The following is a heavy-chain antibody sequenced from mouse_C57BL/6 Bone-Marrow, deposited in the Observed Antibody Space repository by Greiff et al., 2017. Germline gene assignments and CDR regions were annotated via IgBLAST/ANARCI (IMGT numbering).Heavy chain of an antibody. CDR1: GYAFSSSW. V-gene: IGHV1-82*01. Sequence: QVQLQQSGPELVKPGASVKISCKASGYAFSSSWMNWVKQRPGKGLEWIGRIYPGDGDTNYNGKFKGKATLTADKSSSTAYMQLSSLTSEDSAVYFCARNYDYGFAYWGQGTLVTVSA. J-gene: IGHJ3*01. CDR3: ARNYDYGFAY. D-gene: IGHD2-4*01. CDR2: IYPGDGDT.